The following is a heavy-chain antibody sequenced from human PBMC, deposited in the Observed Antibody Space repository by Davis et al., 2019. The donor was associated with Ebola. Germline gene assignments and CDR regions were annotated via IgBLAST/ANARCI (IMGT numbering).Heavy chain of an antibody. D-gene: IGHD6-19*01. V-gene: IGHV3-66*04. CDR1: GFTLSTYA. Sequence: PGGSLRLSCAASGFTLSTYAMPWVRQTPGKGLEWVSSILSGGNTFYADSVKGRFTISRDNSNNTLYLQMNGLRAEDTAVYNCARHYEFDSSGLDYWGQGTLVTVSS. CDR3: ARHYEFDSSGLDY. J-gene: IGHJ4*02. CDR2: ILSGGNT.